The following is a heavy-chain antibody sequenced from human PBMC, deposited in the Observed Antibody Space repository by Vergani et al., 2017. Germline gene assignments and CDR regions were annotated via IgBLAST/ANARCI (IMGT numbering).Heavy chain of an antibody. CDR1: AYSFTNYW. Sequence: EVPLVPSGAAVKKPGESLKISCKCSAYSFTNYWIGWVRQLPGKGLEWMGIIYPGDSDTRYSPSFQGQVTISADKSISTAYLQWSSLKASDTAMYYCARDLSAHFDFWGQGTLVTVSS. D-gene: IGHD6-25*01. CDR2: IYPGDSDT. V-gene: IGHV5-51*01. CDR3: ARDLSAHFDF. J-gene: IGHJ4*02.